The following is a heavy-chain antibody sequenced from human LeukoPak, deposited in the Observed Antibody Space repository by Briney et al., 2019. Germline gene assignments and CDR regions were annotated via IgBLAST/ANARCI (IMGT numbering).Heavy chain of an antibody. CDR2: ISGSGGST. CDR1: GFTFRSYA. Sequence: GGSLRLSCAASGFTFRSYAMSWVRQVPGKGLEWVSAISGSGGSTDYADSVKGRFTISRDNSKNTLYLQMNSLRAEDTAVYYCAKGIVVVPAAIDYWGQGTLVTVSS. V-gene: IGHV3-23*01. D-gene: IGHD2-2*01. CDR3: AKGIVVVPAAIDY. J-gene: IGHJ4*02.